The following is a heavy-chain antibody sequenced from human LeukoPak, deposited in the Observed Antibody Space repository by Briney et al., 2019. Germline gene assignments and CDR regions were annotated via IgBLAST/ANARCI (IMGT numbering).Heavy chain of an antibody. J-gene: IGHJ4*02. CDR3: ATERPGSRTLDS. CDR1: GFTFSNYA. CDR2: ISYDGSTK. D-gene: IGHD1-14*01. Sequence: GGSLRLSCAASGFTFSNYAIHWVRQAPGKGLEWVAVISYDGSTKYNADSVKGRFTISRDNSKNIVYLQMNNLRSEDTAVYFCATERPGSRTLDSWGQGTLVTVSS. V-gene: IGHV3-30*14.